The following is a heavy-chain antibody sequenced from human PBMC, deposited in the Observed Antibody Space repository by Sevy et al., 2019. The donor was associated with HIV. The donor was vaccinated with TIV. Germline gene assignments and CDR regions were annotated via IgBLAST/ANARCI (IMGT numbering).Heavy chain of an antibody. V-gene: IGHV4-31*03. CDR3: ARDHGYSNGWFPYYYYYGMDV. D-gene: IGHD6-19*01. Sequence: SETLSLTCSVSGGTISSHSYYWTRIRQHPGKGQEWIGYIHYSGRTYYNPSLKSRVTISLDTSKNQFSLRLRSVTAADPAVYYCARDHGYSNGWFPYYYYYGMDVWGPGTTVTVSS. CDR1: GGTISSHSYY. CDR2: IHYSGRT. J-gene: IGHJ6*02.